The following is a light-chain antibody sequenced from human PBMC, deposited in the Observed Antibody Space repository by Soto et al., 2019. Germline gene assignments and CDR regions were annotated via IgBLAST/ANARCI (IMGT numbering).Light chain of an antibody. V-gene: IGKV4-1*01. Sequence: DIVMTQSPDSLAVSLGERATINCKSSQSVLYSSNNKNYLAWYQQKPGQPPKLLIYWASTRESGVPDRFSGRGSGTDFNLTIISLQAEDVAVYYCQQYYSTPRTFGQGTKVEIK. J-gene: IGKJ1*01. CDR2: WAS. CDR1: QSVLYSSNNKNY. CDR3: QQYYSTPRT.